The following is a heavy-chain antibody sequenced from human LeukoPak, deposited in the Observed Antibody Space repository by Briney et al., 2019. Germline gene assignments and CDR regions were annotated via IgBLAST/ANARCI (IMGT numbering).Heavy chain of an antibody. V-gene: IGHV4-39*01. D-gene: IGHD6-13*01. Sequence: SETLSLTCTVSGGSIRSSSYHWGWIRQPPGKGLEWIGSIYYSGSTYYNPSLKSRVTISVDTSKNQFSLKLSSVTAADTAVYYCARPGYSSSWGIDYWGQGTLVTVSS. CDR3: ARPGYSSSWGIDY. CDR1: GGSIRSSSYH. CDR2: IYYSGST. J-gene: IGHJ4*02.